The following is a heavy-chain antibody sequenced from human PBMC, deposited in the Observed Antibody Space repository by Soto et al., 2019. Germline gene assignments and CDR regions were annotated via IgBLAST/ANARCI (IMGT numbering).Heavy chain of an antibody. CDR2: ISAYNGNT. Sequence: ASVKVSCKASGYTFTRYGISWVRQAPGQGLEWMGWISAYNGNTNYAQKLQGRVTMTTDTSTSTAYMELRSLRSDDTAVYYCAIWGSSWYYFDYWGQGTLVTVSS. J-gene: IGHJ4*02. CDR3: AIWGSSWYYFDY. CDR1: GYTFTRYG. D-gene: IGHD6-13*01. V-gene: IGHV1-18*01.